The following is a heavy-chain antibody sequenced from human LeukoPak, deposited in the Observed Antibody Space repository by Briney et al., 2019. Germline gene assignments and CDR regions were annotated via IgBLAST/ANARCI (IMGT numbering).Heavy chain of an antibody. J-gene: IGHJ4*02. V-gene: IGHV1-69*05. D-gene: IGHD3-10*01. CDR2: IIPIFGTA. CDR3: AGEAYYGSGKFDY. CDR1: GGTFSSYA. Sequence: SVKVSCKASGGTFSSYAISWVRQAPGQGLEWMGGIIPIFGTANYAQKFQGRVTITTDESTSTAYMELSSLRSEDTAVYYCAGEAYYGSGKFDYWGQGTLVTVSS.